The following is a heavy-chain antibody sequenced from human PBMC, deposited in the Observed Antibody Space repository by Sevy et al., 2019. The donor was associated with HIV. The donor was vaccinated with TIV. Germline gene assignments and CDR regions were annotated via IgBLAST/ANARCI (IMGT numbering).Heavy chain of an antibody. J-gene: IGHJ5*02. Sequence: TLSLTCAVYGGSFSGYYWNWIRQPPGKGLEWIGEINHTGSTNYNPSLKSRVTISVDTSKTQVSLKLSSVTAADTAIYYCARAPPIVVVPGAPSWFDPWGQGTLVTVSS. V-gene: IGHV4-34*01. CDR2: INHTGST. CDR1: GGSFSGYY. CDR3: ARAPPIVVVPGAPSWFDP. D-gene: IGHD2-2*01.